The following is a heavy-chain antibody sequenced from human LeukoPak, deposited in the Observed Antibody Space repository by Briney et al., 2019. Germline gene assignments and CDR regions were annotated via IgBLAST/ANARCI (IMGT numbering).Heavy chain of an antibody. J-gene: IGHJ4*02. CDR3: AKGAVGAGLLVDY. Sequence: GGSLRLSCAASGFTFSSYGMHWVRQAPGKGLEWVAVISYDGSNKYYADSVKGRFTISGDNSKNTLYLQMNSLRAEDTAVYYCAKGAVGAGLLVDYWGQGTLVTVSS. CDR1: GFTFSSYG. CDR2: ISYDGSNK. V-gene: IGHV3-30*18. D-gene: IGHD1-26*01.